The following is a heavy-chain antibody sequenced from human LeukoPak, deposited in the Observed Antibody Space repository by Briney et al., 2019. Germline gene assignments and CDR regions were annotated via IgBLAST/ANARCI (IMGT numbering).Heavy chain of an antibody. CDR1: GFTFSSYA. J-gene: IGHJ4*02. CDR2: ISGSGGST. D-gene: IGHD3-22*01. Sequence: GGSLRLSCAASGFTFSSYAMSWVRQAPGKGLEWVSAISGSGGSTYYADSVKGRFTISRDNSKNTLYLQMNSLRAEDTAVYYCAEDHYDSSGYYHDYWGQGTLVTVSS. V-gene: IGHV3-23*01. CDR3: AEDHYDSSGYYHDY.